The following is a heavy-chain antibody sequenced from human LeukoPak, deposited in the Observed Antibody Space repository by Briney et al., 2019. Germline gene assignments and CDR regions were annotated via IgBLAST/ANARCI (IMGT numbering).Heavy chain of an antibody. CDR3: ARGRNPYLLGMGDY. Sequence: GASVKVSCKASGYTFTSYDINWVRQATGQGLEWMGWMNPNSGNTGYAQKFQGRVTMTRNTSISTAYMELSGLRSEDTAVYYCARGRNPYLLGMGDYWGQGTLVTVSS. CDR2: MNPNSGNT. CDR1: GYTFTSYD. J-gene: IGHJ4*02. V-gene: IGHV1-8*01. D-gene: IGHD7-27*01.